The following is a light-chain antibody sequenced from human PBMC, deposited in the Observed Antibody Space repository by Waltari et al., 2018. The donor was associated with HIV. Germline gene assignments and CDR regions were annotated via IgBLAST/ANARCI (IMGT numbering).Light chain of an antibody. Sequence: QPVLTQPPSASGTPGQRVTISCSGSRSNIRINSVYWYQQVPGRTPKLLIYRNNQRPSGVPDRFSGSKSGTSASLSISGLQSEDEADYYCAAWDDTFRWVFGGGTKLTVL. J-gene: IGLJ3*02. CDR1: RSNIRINS. CDR3: AAWDDTFRWV. V-gene: IGLV1-44*01. CDR2: RNN.